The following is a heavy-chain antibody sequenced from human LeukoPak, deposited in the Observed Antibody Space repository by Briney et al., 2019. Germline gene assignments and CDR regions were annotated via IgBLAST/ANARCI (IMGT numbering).Heavy chain of an antibody. CDR2: IYYSGST. J-gene: IGHJ4*02. D-gene: IGHD3-10*01. CDR3: ASNLWFGESDY. Sequence: PSETLSLTCTVSGGSISSSSYYWGWIRQPPGKGLEWIGSIYYSGSTDYNPPLKSRGTISVETSKNQFSLKLSSVTAADTAVYYCASNLWFGESDYWGQGTLVTVSS. V-gene: IGHV4-39*01. CDR1: GGSISSSSYY.